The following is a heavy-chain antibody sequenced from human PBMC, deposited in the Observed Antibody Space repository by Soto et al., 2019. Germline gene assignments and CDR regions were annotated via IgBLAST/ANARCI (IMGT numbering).Heavy chain of an antibody. CDR2: IIPIFGTA. D-gene: IGHD1-7*01. CDR3: TRAGASDWNYVSTSS. CDR1: GGTFSTYA. Sequence: ASVKVSCKASGGTFSTYAISWVRQAPGQGLEWVGGIIPIFGTAKYAQKFQGRVTITADESTSTAYMELSSLRSEDTAVYYCTRAGASDWNYVSTSSWGQGTLVTV. V-gene: IGHV1-69*13. J-gene: IGHJ4*02.